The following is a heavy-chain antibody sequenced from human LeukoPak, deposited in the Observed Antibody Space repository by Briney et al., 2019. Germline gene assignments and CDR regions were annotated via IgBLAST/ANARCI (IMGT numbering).Heavy chain of an antibody. CDR2: KCGSGRST. CDR3: AKGPLEGYFDY. D-gene: IGHD5-24*01. CDR1: GFTFSTYA. V-gene: IGHV3-23*01. J-gene: IGHJ4*02. Sequence: GGSLRLSCAASGFTFSTYAMSWVRQAPGKGLEWVSTKCGSGRSTYYADSVKGRFTISRDNSKNTLYLQMHSLRVEDTAVYYCAKGPLEGYFDYWGQGTLVTVSS.